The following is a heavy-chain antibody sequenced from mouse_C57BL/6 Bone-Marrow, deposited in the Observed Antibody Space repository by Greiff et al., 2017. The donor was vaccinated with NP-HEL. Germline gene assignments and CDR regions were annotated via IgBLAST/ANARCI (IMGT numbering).Heavy chain of an antibody. Sequence: VQLQQSGPELVKPGASVKIPCKASGYTFTDYNMDWVKQSHGKSLEWIGDINPNNGGTIYNQKFKGKATLTVDKSSSTAYMELRSLTSEDTAVYYCALYGSSDPWYFDVWGTGTTVTVSS. CDR3: ALYGSSDPWYFDV. V-gene: IGHV1-18*01. D-gene: IGHD1-1*01. J-gene: IGHJ1*03. CDR1: GYTFTDYN. CDR2: INPNNGGT.